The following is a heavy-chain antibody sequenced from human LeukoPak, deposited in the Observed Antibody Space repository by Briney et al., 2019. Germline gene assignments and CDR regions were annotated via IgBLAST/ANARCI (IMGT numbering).Heavy chain of an antibody. CDR1: GFTFSSHA. CDR3: AKDRSSTIRGYYFDY. Sequence: GGSLRLSCAASGFTFSSHAMSWVRQAPGKGLEWVSAISGSGGSTYYADSVKGRFTISRDNSKNTLYLQMNSLRAEDTAVYYCAKDRSSTIRGYYFDYWGQGTLVTVSS. D-gene: IGHD2-2*01. J-gene: IGHJ4*02. CDR2: ISGSGGST. V-gene: IGHV3-23*01.